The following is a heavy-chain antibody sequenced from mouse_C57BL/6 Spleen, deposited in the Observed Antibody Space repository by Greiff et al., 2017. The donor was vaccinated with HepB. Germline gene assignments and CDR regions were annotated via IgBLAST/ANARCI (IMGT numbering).Heavy chain of an antibody. D-gene: IGHD1-1*01. Sequence: QVQLQQPGAELVKPGASVKLSCKASGYTFTSYWMHWVKQRPGQGLEWIGMIHPNSGSTNYNEKFKSKATLTVDKSSSTAYMQLSSLTSEDSAVYYCALMTTVVNYFDDWGQGTTLTVSS. V-gene: IGHV1-64*01. J-gene: IGHJ2*01. CDR3: ALMTTVVNYFDD. CDR2: IHPNSGST. CDR1: GYTFTSYW.